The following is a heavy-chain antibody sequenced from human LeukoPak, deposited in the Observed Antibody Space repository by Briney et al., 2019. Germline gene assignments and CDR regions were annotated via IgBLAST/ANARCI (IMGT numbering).Heavy chain of an antibody. D-gene: IGHD5-12*01. CDR2: ISYDGSNK. CDR3: ARVPGWLREFDY. J-gene: IGHJ4*02. CDR1: GFTFSSYA. Sequence: PGRSLRLSCAASGFTFSSYAMHWVRQAPGKGLEWVAVISYDGSNKYYAGSVKGRFTISRDNSKNTLYLQMNSLRAEDTAVYYCARVPGWLREFDYWGQGTLVTVSS. V-gene: IGHV3-30-3*01.